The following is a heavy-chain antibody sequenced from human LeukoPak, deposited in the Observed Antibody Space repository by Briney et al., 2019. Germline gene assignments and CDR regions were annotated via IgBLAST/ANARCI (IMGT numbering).Heavy chain of an antibody. CDR2: FDPDDGET. CDR3: ATGRGYSYGYSRGKNY. CDR1: GYTLTELS. Sequence: GASVKVSCKVSGYTLTELSMHWVRQAPGKGLEWMGGFDPDDGETIYAQKFQGRVTMTEDTSTDTAYMELSSLRSEDTAVYYCATGRGYSYGYSRGKNYWGQGTLVTVSS. J-gene: IGHJ4*02. D-gene: IGHD5-18*01. V-gene: IGHV1-24*01.